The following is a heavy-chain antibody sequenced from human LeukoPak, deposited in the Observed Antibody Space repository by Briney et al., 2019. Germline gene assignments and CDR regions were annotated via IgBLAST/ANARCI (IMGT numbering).Heavy chain of an antibody. CDR1: GYTFTTYG. CDR2: ISTYNGNT. CDR3: TRGDYMDV. V-gene: IGHV1-18*01. Sequence: GASVKVSCKASGYTFTTYGISWVRQAPGQGLEWMGWISTYNGNTNYTQKLQGRVTVTTDTSTSTAYMELRSLRSDDTAVYYCTRGDYMDVWGKGTTVTVSS. J-gene: IGHJ6*03.